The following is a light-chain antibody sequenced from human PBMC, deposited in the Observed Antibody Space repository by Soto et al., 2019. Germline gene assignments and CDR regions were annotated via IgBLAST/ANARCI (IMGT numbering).Light chain of an antibody. Sequence: QSALTQPASVSGSPGQSITISCSGTSSDVGGYNYVSWYQQRPGKAPKLMIYEVSNRPSGVSYLFAGSKSGNTASLTISGLQAEDEAAYYCSSYTSSNYGVFGGGTKLTVL. CDR3: SSYTSSNYGV. CDR1: SSDVGGYNY. CDR2: EVS. V-gene: IGLV2-14*01. J-gene: IGLJ3*02.